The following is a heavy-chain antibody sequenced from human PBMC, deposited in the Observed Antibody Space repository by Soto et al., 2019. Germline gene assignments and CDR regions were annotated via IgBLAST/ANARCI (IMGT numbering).Heavy chain of an antibody. CDR2: IKQDGTEK. CDR1: GFTFITYW. D-gene: IGHD6-6*01. Sequence: PGGSLRLSCAASGFTFITYWMSWVRRAPGKGLEWVANIKQDGTEKYYVDSVKGRFTISRDNAKNSLSLQMNSLRAEDTAVYYCTTGSSSWGYYYYGMDVWGQGTTVTDSS. CDR3: TTGSSSWGYYYYGMDV. V-gene: IGHV3-7*03. J-gene: IGHJ6*02.